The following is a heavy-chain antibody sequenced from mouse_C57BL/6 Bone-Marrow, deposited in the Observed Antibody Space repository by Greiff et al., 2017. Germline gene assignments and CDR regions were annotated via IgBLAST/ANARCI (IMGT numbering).Heavy chain of an antibody. Sequence: EVKLMESGGDLVKPGGSLKLSCAASGFTISSYGMSWVRQTPDNRLEWVATISSGGSYTYYPDSVKGRFTISRDNAKNTLYLQMSSLKSEDIAMYYCARQGAMDYWGQGTSVTVSS. CDR1: GFTISSYG. J-gene: IGHJ4*01. CDR2: ISSGGSYT. V-gene: IGHV5-6*01. CDR3: ARQGAMDY.